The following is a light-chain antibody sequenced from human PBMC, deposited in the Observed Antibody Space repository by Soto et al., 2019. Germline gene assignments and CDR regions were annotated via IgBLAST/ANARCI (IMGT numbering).Light chain of an antibody. V-gene: IGLV2-23*02. CDR2: EVS. J-gene: IGLJ3*02. CDR1: SSDVGSYNL. CDR3: CSYAGTTTLV. Sequence: QSGLTQAASVSGSPGQSITISCTGTSSDVGSYNLVSWYQQHPGKAPKLMIYEVSKRPSGASNRFSGSKSGNTASLTLSGLQAEDEADYYCCSYAGTTTLVFGGGTKLTVL.